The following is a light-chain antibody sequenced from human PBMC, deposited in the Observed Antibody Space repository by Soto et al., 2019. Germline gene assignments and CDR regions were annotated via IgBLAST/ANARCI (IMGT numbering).Light chain of an antibody. CDR1: SSDVGGYNY. CDR3: SSYAGSSNV. Sequence: QSVLTQPPSASGSPGQSVAISCTGTSSDVGGYNYVSWYQQHPGKAPKLMIYEVNKRPSGVPDRFYGSKSGNTASLTVSGLQAEDDADYYCSSYAGSSNVFGTGTKLTVL. J-gene: IGLJ1*01. V-gene: IGLV2-8*01. CDR2: EVN.